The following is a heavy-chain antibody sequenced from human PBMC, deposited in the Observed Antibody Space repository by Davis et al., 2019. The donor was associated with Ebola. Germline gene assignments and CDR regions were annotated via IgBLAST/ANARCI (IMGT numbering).Heavy chain of an antibody. CDR1: GGSISSGGYS. Sequence: SETLSLTCAVSGGSISSGGYSWSWIRQPPGKGLEWIGYIYYSGSSSYNPSLRSRVTMSLDTSKNQFSLKLTSVTAADTAVYYCARDGAYCGGDCYIPGNWFDPWGQGTLVTVSS. V-gene: IGHV4-30-4*08. CDR2: IYYSGSS. D-gene: IGHD2-21*01. J-gene: IGHJ5*02. CDR3: ARDGAYCGGDCYIPGNWFDP.